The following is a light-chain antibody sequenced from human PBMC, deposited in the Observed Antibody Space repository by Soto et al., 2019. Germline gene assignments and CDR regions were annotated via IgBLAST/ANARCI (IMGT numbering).Light chain of an antibody. CDR1: QSISSP. V-gene: IGKV1-5*03. J-gene: IGKJ1*01. CDR2: ETS. CDR3: QQYNGFGSWT. Sequence: DIQMTQSPSTLSASVGDRVSITCRASQSISSPMAWYQQEPGKAPRLLIYETSTLQRGVPSRFSGSASGTEFTLTISSLQPDDFATSYCQQYNGFGSWTFGQGTKVEIK.